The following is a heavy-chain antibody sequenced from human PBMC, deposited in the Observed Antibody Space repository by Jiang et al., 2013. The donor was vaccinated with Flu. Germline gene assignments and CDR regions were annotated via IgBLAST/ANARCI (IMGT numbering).Heavy chain of an antibody. V-gene: IGHV4-39*07. CDR1: GGSIISDSYY. CDR3: ARAEKYSGFELPYFVY. J-gene: IGHJ4*02. CDR2: LYYSGTS. D-gene: IGHD5-12*01. Sequence: GSGLVKPSETLSLTCTVSGGSIISDSYYWGWIRQSPEKRPEWIGGLYYSGTSYSNPSLKTRVTMSVDTSKNQFSLKVMSLTAADTAVYYCARAEKYSGFELPYFVYWGQGILVTVSS.